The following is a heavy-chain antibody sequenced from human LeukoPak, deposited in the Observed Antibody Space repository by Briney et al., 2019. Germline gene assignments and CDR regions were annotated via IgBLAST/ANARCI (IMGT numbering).Heavy chain of an antibody. CDR3: AKPARTDAFDI. Sequence: GGSLRLSCAASRFTFNNYAMNWVRQAPGKGLEWVSSISGSGGNTYYADSVKGRFTISRDNSKNTLYLQMNSLRAEDTAVYYCAKPARTDAFDIWGQGTMITVSS. CDR2: ISGSGGNT. CDR1: RFTFNNYA. V-gene: IGHV3-23*01. J-gene: IGHJ3*02. D-gene: IGHD1-14*01.